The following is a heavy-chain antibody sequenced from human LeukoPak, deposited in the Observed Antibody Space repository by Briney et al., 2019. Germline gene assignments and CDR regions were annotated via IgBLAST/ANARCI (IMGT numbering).Heavy chain of an antibody. D-gene: IGHD5-12*01. V-gene: IGHV1-18*01. CDR3: ARGRPVVPTMSRGNWFDP. CDR1: GYTFTSYG. Sequence: ASVKVSCKASGYTFTSYGISWVRQAPGQGLEWMGRISAYNGNTNYAQKLQGRVTMTTDTSTSTAYMELRSLRSDDTAVYYCARGRPVVPTMSRGNWFDPWGQGTLVTVSS. CDR2: ISAYNGNT. J-gene: IGHJ5*02.